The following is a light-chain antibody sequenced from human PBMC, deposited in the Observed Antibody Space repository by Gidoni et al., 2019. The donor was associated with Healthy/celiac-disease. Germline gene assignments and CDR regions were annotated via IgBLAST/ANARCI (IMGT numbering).Light chain of an antibody. CDR3: QQRSNWPPX. V-gene: IGKV3-11*01. CDR1: QSVSSY. J-gene: IGKJ1*01. CDR2: DAS. Sequence: EIVLTQSPATLSLSPGERATLSCRASQSVSSYLAWYQQKPGQAPRLLIYDASNRATGIPARFSGSGSGTDFTLTISSLEPEDFAVYYCQQRSNWPPXFXQGTKVEI.